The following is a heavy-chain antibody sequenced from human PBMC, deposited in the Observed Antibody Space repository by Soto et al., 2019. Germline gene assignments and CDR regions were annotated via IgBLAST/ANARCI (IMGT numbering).Heavy chain of an antibody. Sequence: GESLKISCKGSGYSFTSYWIGWVRQMPGKGLEWMGIIYPGDSDTRYSPSFQGQVTISADKSISTAYLQWSSLKASDTAMYYCVRQARQLVLMHYYYYMDVWGKGTTVTVS. J-gene: IGHJ6*03. CDR1: GYSFTSYW. CDR3: VRQARQLVLMHYYYYMDV. CDR2: IYPGDSDT. D-gene: IGHD6-13*01. V-gene: IGHV5-51*01.